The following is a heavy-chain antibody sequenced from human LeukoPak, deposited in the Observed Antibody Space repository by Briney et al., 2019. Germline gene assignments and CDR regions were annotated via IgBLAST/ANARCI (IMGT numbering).Heavy chain of an antibody. CDR2: ISYDGSNK. J-gene: IGHJ4*02. D-gene: IGHD1-26*01. CDR3: AKAAVGATGGPLDY. Sequence: PGGSLRLSCAASGFTFSSYGMHWVRQAPGKGLEWVAVISYDGSNKYYADSVKGRFTISRDNSKNTLYLQMNSLRAEDTAVYYCAKAAVGATGGPLDYWGQGTLVTVSS. V-gene: IGHV3-30*18. CDR1: GFTFSSYG.